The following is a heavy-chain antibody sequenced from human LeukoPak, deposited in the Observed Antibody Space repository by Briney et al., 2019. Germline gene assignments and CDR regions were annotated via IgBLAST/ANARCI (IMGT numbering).Heavy chain of an antibody. V-gene: IGHV4-59*01. J-gene: IGHJ4*02. CDR2: IHYSGTT. D-gene: IGHD6-19*01. Sequence: PSETLSLTCTVSDTSISTYYWSWIRQPSGKGLEWIGSIHYSGTTNYNPSLKSRVTISVDTSKYQFSLKLSSVTAADTAAFYCASSSAWYTPFDYWGQGTLVTVSS. CDR1: DTSISTYY. CDR3: ASSSAWYTPFDY.